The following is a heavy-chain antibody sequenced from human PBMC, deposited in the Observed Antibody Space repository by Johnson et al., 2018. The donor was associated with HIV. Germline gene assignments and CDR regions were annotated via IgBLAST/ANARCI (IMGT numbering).Heavy chain of an antibody. CDR2: TSYDGINK. CDR3: AREAATTFWGWDAFDI. CDR1: GLTFSDFA. Sequence: VQLVESGGGVVQPGKSLRLSCAASGLTFSDFAMHWVRQAPGKGLEWVAVTSYDGINKYYTDSVKGRFTISRDNSKNTLYLQMNSLRADDTAVYYCAREAATTFWGWDAFDIWGQGTMVTISS. D-gene: IGHD3-10*02. J-gene: IGHJ3*02. V-gene: IGHV3-30-3*01.